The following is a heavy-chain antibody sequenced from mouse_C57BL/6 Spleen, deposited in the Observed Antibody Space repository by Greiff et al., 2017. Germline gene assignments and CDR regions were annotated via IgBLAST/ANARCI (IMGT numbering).Heavy chain of an antibody. CDR1: GYTFTDYN. J-gene: IGHJ2*01. CDR2: INPNNGGT. Sequence: EVKLMESGPELMKPGASVKIPCKASGYTFTDYNMDWVKQSHGKSLEWIGDINPNNGGTIYNQKFKGKATLTVDKSSSTAYMELRSLTSEDTAVYYCARNKDDYFDYWGQGTTLTVSS. CDR3: ARNKDDYFDY. V-gene: IGHV1-18*01.